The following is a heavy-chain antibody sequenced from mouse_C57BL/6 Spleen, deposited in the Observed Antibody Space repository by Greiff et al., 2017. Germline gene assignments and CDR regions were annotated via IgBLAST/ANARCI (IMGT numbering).Heavy chain of an antibody. CDR2: ISSGGDYI. CDR3: TRDYYAKDY. Sequence: EVMLVESGEGLVKPGGSLKLSCAASGFTFSSYAMSWVRQTPEKRLAWVAYISSGGDYIYYADTVKGRFTISRDNARNTLYLQMSSRKSEDTAMYYCTRDYYAKDYWGQGTSVTVSS. J-gene: IGHJ4*01. V-gene: IGHV5-9-1*02. CDR1: GFTFSSYA.